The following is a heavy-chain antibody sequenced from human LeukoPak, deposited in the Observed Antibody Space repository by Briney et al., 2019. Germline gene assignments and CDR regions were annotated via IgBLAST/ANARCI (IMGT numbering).Heavy chain of an antibody. CDR1: GYTFTGYY. Sequence: ASVKVSCKASGYTFTGYYMHWVRQAPGQGLEWMGWINPNSGGTNYAQKFQGRVTMTRDTSISTAYMEPSRLRSDDTAVYYCARDSGERDSYNPLDYWGQGTLVTVSS. D-gene: IGHD5-24*01. CDR3: ARDSGERDSYNPLDY. V-gene: IGHV1-2*02. CDR2: INPNSGGT. J-gene: IGHJ4*02.